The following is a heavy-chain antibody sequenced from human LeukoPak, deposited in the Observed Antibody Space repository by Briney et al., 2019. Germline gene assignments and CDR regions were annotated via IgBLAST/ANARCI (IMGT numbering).Heavy chain of an antibody. CDR3: ARVGDASSLRPVDY. Sequence: PSETLSLTCAVYGGSFSDYYWSWIRQPPGKGLEWIGEINHSGSTNYNPSLKSRVTISVDTSKNQFSLKLSSVTAADTAVYYCARVGDASSLRPVDYWGQGTLVTVSS. J-gene: IGHJ4*02. CDR1: GGSFSDYY. D-gene: IGHD6-13*01. CDR2: INHSGST. V-gene: IGHV4-34*01.